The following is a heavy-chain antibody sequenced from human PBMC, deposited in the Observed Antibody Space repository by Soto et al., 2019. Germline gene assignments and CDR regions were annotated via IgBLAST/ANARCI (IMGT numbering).Heavy chain of an antibody. CDR2: ISAYNSNT. D-gene: IGHD6-19*01. Sequence: QVQLVQSGAEVKKPGASVKVSCKASGYTFTSYGISWVRQAPGQGLEWMGWISAYNSNTKYAQKLQGRVTMATDTYTSTAYMELSSLRSDDTAVYYCARDGRWLVTNFDSWGQGTLVTVST. V-gene: IGHV1-18*01. J-gene: IGHJ4*02. CDR3: ARDGRWLVTNFDS. CDR1: GYTFTSYG.